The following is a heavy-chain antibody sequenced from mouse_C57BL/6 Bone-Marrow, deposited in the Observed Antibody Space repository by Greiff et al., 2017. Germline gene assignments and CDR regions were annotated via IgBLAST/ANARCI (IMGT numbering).Heavy chain of an antibody. J-gene: IGHJ2*01. D-gene: IGHD1-1*01. CDR3: ARWGYGSSYYFDY. Sequence: EVKLMESGPGLVKPSQSLSLTCTVTGYSITSDYAWNWIRQFPGNKLEWMGYISYSGSTSYNPSLKSRISITRDTSKNPFFLQLNSVTTEDTATYYCARWGYGSSYYFDYWGQGTTLTVSS. CDR1: GYSITSDYA. CDR2: ISYSGST. V-gene: IGHV3-2*02.